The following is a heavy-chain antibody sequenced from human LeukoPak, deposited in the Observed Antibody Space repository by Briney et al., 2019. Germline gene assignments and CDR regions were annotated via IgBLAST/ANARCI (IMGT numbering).Heavy chain of an antibody. CDR2: IRYDGSNK. Sequence: GGSLRLSCAASGFTFSSYGMHWVRQAPGKGLEWVAFIRYDGSNKYYADSVKGRFTISRDNSKNTLYLQMNSLRAEDTAVYYCAKVGYYGSGSYYQTFDYWGQGTLVTVSS. V-gene: IGHV3-30*02. CDR1: GFTFSSYG. CDR3: AKVGYYGSGSYYQTFDY. J-gene: IGHJ4*02. D-gene: IGHD3-10*01.